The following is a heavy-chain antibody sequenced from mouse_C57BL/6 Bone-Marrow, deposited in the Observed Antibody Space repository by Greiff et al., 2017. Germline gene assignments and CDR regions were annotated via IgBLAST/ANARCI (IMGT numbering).Heavy chain of an antibody. J-gene: IGHJ2*01. D-gene: IGHD1-1*01. CDR3: AREGVGEYYFDY. Sequence: VQLQQSGAELARPGASVKLSCKASGYTFTSYGISWVKQRPGQGLEWIGDIYPGSGSTNYNEKFKSKATLTVDTSSRTAYMQLCGLTSEDSSVYYCAREGVGEYYFDYWGQGTTLTVSS. CDR2: IYPGSGST. V-gene: IGHV1-55*01. CDR1: GYTFTSYG.